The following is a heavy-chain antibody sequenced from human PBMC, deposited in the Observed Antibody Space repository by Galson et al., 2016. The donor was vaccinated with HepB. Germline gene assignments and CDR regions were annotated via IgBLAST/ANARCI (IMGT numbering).Heavy chain of an antibody. V-gene: IGHV4-38-2*02. Sequence: SETLSLTCTVSGYSISSGYYWGWIRQPPGKGLEWIASIYHSGSAYYNPSLKSRVTISVTTSKKQFSLKLTSLTAADTAVYYCARHYYYDSSGNWYFDLWGRGTLVTVSS. CDR1: GYSISSGYY. CDR2: IYHSGSA. CDR3: ARHYYYDSSGNWYFDL. J-gene: IGHJ2*01. D-gene: IGHD3-22*01.